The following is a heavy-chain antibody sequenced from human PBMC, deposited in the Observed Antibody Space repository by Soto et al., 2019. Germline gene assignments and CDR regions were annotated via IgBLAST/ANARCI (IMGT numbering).Heavy chain of an antibody. J-gene: IGHJ4*02. CDR2: GRNRAYSYST. V-gene: IGHV3-72*01. D-gene: IGHD3-9*01. CDR3: VRDDKRLGTTFFDH. Sequence: PGGSLDLSCAASGYLFSDHDIAWVGKDPGKGLEWVGRGRNRAYSYSTEYAASVKGRFTISRDDSRNSAYLQMNSLKTEDTAVYYCVRDDKRLGTTFFDHWGQGILVTVSS. CDR1: GYLFSDHD.